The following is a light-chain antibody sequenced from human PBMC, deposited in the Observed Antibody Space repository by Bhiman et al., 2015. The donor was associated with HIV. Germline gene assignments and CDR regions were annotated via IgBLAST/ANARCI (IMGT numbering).Light chain of an antibody. J-gene: IGLJ1*01. CDR2: DVS. Sequence: QSALTQPASVSVSPGQAITISCTGTSSDVGGYNFVSWYQHHPGKAPKLMIYDVSQRPSGVSNRFSGSKSGNTASLTISGLQAEDEADYYCSSYTSTSTYVFGTGTKLTVL. V-gene: IGLV2-14*03. CDR1: SSDVGGYNF. CDR3: SSYTSTSTYV.